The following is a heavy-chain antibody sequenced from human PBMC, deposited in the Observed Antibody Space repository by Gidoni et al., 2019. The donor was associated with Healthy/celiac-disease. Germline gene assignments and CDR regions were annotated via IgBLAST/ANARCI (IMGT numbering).Heavy chain of an antibody. V-gene: IGHV1-69-2*01. D-gene: IGHD6-13*01. Sequence: EVQLVPAGAEVKRPRATVTIYCEVSGSTFTDYYMHWVQQAPGKGLEWMGLVDPEEGETIYAEKFQGRVTINADTSTDTAYMELSSLRSEDTAVYYCATLAAAGYYYYYMDVWGKGTTVTVSS. CDR1: GSTFTDYY. CDR3: ATLAAAGYYYYYMDV. J-gene: IGHJ6*03. CDR2: VDPEEGET.